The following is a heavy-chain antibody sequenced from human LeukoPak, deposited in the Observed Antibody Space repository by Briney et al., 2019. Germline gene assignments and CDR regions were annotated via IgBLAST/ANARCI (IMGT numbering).Heavy chain of an antibody. CDR3: ARDRGWQIAVGGTYYFDY. J-gene: IGHJ4*02. V-gene: IGHV3-7*04. CDR2: IKQDGSEK. D-gene: IGHD6-19*01. Sequence: GGSLRLSCAASGFTFSSYWISWGRQAPGKGLDWLANIKQDGSEKDYVDSVKGRFTISRDNAKHSLYLQMNSLRVEDTAVYYCARDRGWQIAVGGTYYFDYWGQGTLVIVSS. CDR1: GFTFSSYW.